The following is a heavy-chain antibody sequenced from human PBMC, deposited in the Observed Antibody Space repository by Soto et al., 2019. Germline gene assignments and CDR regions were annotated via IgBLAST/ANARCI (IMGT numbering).Heavy chain of an antibody. CDR1: GGSIGSSSYY. CDR3: GAYRSRTYSYDWSVP. D-gene: IGHD2-2*01. Sequence: PSETLSLTCSVSGGSIGSSSYYFGWIRQPPGKGLEWIGSLYYTGTTYYNSSLKSRVTISADKSQNQFSLRLSSVTAADTAVYYCGAYRSRTYSYDWSVPPGLATLV. CDR2: LYYTGTT. J-gene: IGHJ5*02. V-gene: IGHV4-39*01.